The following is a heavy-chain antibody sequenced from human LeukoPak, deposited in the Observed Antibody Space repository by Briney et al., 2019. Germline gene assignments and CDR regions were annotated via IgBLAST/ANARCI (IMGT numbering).Heavy chain of an antibody. Sequence: SETLSLTCAVYGGSFSNFYWSWIRQPPGKGLEWIGEISHSRSINYNPSLKSRVTISLDTSKNQFSLRLSSVTAADTAVYYCARKGRGIYQLLASSPRYYYYYMDVWGKGTTVTISS. CDR3: ARKGRGIYQLLASSPRYYYYYMDV. D-gene: IGHD2-2*01. CDR1: GGSFSNFY. V-gene: IGHV4-34*01. J-gene: IGHJ6*03. CDR2: ISHSRSI.